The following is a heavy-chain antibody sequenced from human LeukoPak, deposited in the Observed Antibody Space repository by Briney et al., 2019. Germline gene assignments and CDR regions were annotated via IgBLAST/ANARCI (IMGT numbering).Heavy chain of an antibody. D-gene: IGHD4-23*01. CDR1: GFTFSSYW. V-gene: IGHV3-7*03. CDR3: ARKTVVGSYFDY. Sequence: GGSLRLSCAASGFTFSSYWMSWVRQAPGKGLEWVANIKQDGSDKYYVDSVKGRFTISRDNTKNSLYLQINSLRAEDTAVYYCARKTVVGSYFDYWGQGTPVTVSS. CDR2: IKQDGSDK. J-gene: IGHJ4*02.